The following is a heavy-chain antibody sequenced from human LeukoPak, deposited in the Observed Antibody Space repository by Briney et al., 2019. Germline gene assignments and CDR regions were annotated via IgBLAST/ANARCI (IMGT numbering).Heavy chain of an antibody. V-gene: IGHV3-21*01. CDR3: ARVTSQDGMDV. J-gene: IGHJ6*02. CDR2: ISSSSSYI. CDR1: GYSFTSYW. Sequence: GESLKISCKGSGYSFTSYWIGWVRQAPGKGLEWVSSISSSSSYIYYADSVKGRFTISRDNAKNSLYLQMNSLRAEDTAVYYCARVTSQDGMDVWGQGTTVTVSS.